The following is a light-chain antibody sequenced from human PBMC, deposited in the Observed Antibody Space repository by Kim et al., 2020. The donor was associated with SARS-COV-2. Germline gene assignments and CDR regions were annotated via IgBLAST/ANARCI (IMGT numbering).Light chain of an antibody. CDR3: QSYDSSNHGV. CDR1: SGSIASNY. J-gene: IGLJ3*02. CDR2: EDN. Sequence: NFMLTQPHSESESPGKTVTISCTRSSGSIASNYVQWYQQRPGSSPTTVIYEDNQRPSGVPDRFSGSIDSSSNSASLTISGLKTEDEADYYCQSYDSSNHGVFGGGTQLTVL. V-gene: IGLV6-57*01.